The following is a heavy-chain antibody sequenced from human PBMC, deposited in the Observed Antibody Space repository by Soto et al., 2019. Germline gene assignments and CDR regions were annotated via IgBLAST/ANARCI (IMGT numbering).Heavy chain of an antibody. CDR2: VYYSGST. J-gene: IGHJ6*02. CDR1: GSSNRSDHY. V-gene: IGHV4-30-4*01. D-gene: IGHD2-21*02. CDR3: ARDLWGYCGTDCYPLDV. Sequence: SKTLSNTCSVTGSSNRSDHYWSWHRQSPGKGLEWIAYVYYSGSTYYNPSLKSRVRLSVDTSRNEFSLKLNSVTAADTAVYYCARDLWGYCGTDCYPLDVWGQGTTVT.